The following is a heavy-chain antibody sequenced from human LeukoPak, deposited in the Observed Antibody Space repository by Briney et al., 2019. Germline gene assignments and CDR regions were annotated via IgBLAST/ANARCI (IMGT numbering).Heavy chain of an antibody. J-gene: IGHJ3*02. CDR2: IYSGGST. D-gene: IGHD5-24*01. V-gene: IGHV3-53*01. CDR1: GFAVSSNY. Sequence: GGSLRLSCAASGFAVSSNYMSWVRQAPGKGLEWVSVIYSGGSTYYADSVKGRFTISRDNSKNTLYLQMNSLRAEDTAVYYCAKGAGDGWNAFDIWGQGTMVTVSS. CDR3: AKGAGDGWNAFDI.